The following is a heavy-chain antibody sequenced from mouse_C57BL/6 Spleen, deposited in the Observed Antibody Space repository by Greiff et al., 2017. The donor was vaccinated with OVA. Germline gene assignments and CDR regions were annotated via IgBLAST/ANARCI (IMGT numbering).Heavy chain of an antibody. V-gene: IGHV1-72*01. CDR2: IDPNSGGT. CDR1: GYTFTSYW. CDR3: ARWGTTVVASPWYFDV. Sequence: QVQLQQPGAELVKPGASVKLSCKASGYTFTSYWMPWVKQRPGRGLEWIGRIDPNSGGTKYNEKFKSKATLTVDKPSSTAYMQLSSLTSEDSAVYYCARWGTTVVASPWYFDVWGTGTTVTVSS. J-gene: IGHJ1*03. D-gene: IGHD1-1*01.